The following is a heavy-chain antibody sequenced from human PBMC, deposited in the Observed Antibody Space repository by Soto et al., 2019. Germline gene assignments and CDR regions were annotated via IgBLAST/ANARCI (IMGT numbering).Heavy chain of an antibody. V-gene: IGHV1-58*01. J-gene: IGHJ3*02. CDR1: GFTFTSSA. D-gene: IGHD3-22*01. CDR2: IVVGSGNT. CDR3: AAIAPPHYYDSSGSDAFDI. Sequence: ASVKVSCKASGFTFTSSAVQWVRQARGQRLEWIGWIVVGSGNTNYAQRFQERVTITRDMSTSTAYMELSSLRSEDTAVYYCAAIAPPHYYDSSGSDAFDIWGQGTMVTVSS.